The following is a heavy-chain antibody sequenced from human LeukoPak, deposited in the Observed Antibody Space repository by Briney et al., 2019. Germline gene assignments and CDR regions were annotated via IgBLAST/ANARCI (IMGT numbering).Heavy chain of an antibody. Sequence: GGSLRLSCAASGLTFSSYGMHWVRQAPGKGLEWVAVISYDGSNKYYADSVKGRFTISRDNSKNTLYLQMNSLRAEDTAVYYCAKSNPTNYDFWSGYYTGYYGMDVWGQGTTVTVSS. J-gene: IGHJ6*02. CDR2: ISYDGSNK. CDR1: GLTFSSYG. V-gene: IGHV3-30*18. CDR3: AKSNPTNYDFWSGYYTGYYGMDV. D-gene: IGHD3-3*01.